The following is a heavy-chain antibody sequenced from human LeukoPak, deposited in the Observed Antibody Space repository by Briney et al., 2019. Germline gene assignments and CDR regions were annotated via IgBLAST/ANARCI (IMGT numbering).Heavy chain of an antibody. V-gene: IGHV3-23*01. D-gene: IGHD2-15*01. CDR1: GFTFSSYA. Sequence: GGSLRLSCAASGFTFSSYAMSWVRQAPGKGLEWVSAISGSGGSTYYADSVKGRFTTSRDNSKNTLYLQMNSLRAEDTAVYYCAKAGPSYCSGGSCYPGRAFDIWGQGTMVTVSS. J-gene: IGHJ3*02. CDR3: AKAGPSYCSGGSCYPGRAFDI. CDR2: ISGSGGST.